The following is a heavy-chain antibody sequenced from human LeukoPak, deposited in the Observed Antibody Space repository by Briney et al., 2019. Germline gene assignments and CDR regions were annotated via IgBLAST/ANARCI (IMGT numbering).Heavy chain of an antibody. CDR1: GFDFNSYA. D-gene: IGHD2-2*01. V-gene: IGHV3-23*01. Sequence: RGSLRLSCAASGFDFNSYAMTWVRQAPGQGLDWVSAISGRGGTTYYTDSVKGRFTISRDNFKNTLYLQMNSLRVEDTAVYYCAKEAFDSTSCSSFDYWGQGTLVTVSS. CDR2: ISGRGGTT. J-gene: IGHJ4*02. CDR3: AKEAFDSTSCSSFDY.